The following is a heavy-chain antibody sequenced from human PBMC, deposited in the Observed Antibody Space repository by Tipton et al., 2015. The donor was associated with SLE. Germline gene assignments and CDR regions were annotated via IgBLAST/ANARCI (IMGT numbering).Heavy chain of an antibody. CDR3: AKDLRGIVGATGGIDY. Sequence: SLRLSCAASEFTFDDYTMHWVRQAPGKGLEWVSLISWDGGSTYYADSVKGRFTISRDNSKNSLYLQMNSLRTEDTALYYCAKDLRGIVGATGGIDYLGQGTLVTVSS. CDR1: EFTFDDYT. J-gene: IGHJ4*02. D-gene: IGHD1-26*01. V-gene: IGHV3-43*01. CDR2: ISWDGGST.